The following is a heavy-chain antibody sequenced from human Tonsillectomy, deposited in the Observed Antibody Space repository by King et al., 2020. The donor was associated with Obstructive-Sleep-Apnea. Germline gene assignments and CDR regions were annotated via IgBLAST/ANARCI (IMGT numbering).Heavy chain of an antibody. CDR3: AKDTGSDFYYGMDV. CDR1: GFTFDDYA. Sequence: VQLVESGGVVVQPGGSLRLSCAASGFTFDDYAMHWVRQAPGKGLEWVSLISWAGGSTDSAGSVKGRFTISRDNSKNSLYLQMNGVRAEDTALYYCAKDTGSDFYYGMDVWGQGTTVTVSS. V-gene: IGHV3-43D*03. D-gene: IGHD3-10*01. CDR2: ISWAGGST. J-gene: IGHJ6*02.